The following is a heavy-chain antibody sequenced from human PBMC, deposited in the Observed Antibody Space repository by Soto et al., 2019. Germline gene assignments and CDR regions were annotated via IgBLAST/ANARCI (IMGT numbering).Heavy chain of an antibody. Sequence: QVQLVQSGAEVKKPGSSVKVSCKASGGTFSSYTISWVRQAPGQGLEWMGRIIPILGIANYAQKFQGRVTITADKSKSTAYMELSSLRSEDTAVYYCARVPVLEWIQLWPPDYWGQGTLVTVSS. D-gene: IGHD5-18*01. J-gene: IGHJ4*02. CDR2: IIPILGIA. V-gene: IGHV1-69*02. CDR3: ARVPVLEWIQLWPPDY. CDR1: GGTFSSYT.